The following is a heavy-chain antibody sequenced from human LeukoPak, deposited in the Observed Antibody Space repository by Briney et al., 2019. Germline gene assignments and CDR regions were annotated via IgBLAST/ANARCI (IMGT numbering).Heavy chain of an antibody. V-gene: IGHV1-58*01. Sequence: ASVKVSCKASGFTFTSSAVQWVRQARGQRLEWIGWIVVGSGNTNYAQKFQERVTITRDMSTSTAYMELSSLRSEDTAVYYCAAPRAGYDFWSGYCPMDYWGQGTLVTVSS. D-gene: IGHD3-3*01. CDR2: IVVGSGNT. CDR3: AAPRAGYDFWSGYCPMDY. CDR1: GFTFTSSA. J-gene: IGHJ4*02.